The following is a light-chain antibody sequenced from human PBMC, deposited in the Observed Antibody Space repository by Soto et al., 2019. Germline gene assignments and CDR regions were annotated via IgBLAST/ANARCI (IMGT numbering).Light chain of an antibody. CDR2: AAS. V-gene: IGKV1-39*01. J-gene: IGKJ3*01. CDR3: QQSHSTPFT. CDR1: QSISSY. Sequence: DIQMTQSPSSLSASGGDRVTITCRASQSISSYLNWYQQKPGKAPKLLIYAASSLQSGVPSRFSGSGSGTDFTLTISSLQPEDFATYYCQQSHSTPFTFGPGTKVDIK.